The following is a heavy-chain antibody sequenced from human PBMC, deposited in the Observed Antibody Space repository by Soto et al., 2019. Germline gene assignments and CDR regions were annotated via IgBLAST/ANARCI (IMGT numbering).Heavy chain of an antibody. D-gene: IGHD3-22*01. CDR3: ARSYYYDSSGYYRSFFQH. J-gene: IGHJ1*01. Sequence: GGSLRLSCAASGFTFSSYWMSWVRQAPGKGLEWVANIKQDGSEKYYADSVKGRFTISRDNSKNTLYLQMNSLRAEDTAVYYCARSYYYDSSGYYRSFFQHWGQGTLVTVSS. CDR1: GFTFSSYW. CDR2: IKQDGSEK. V-gene: IGHV3-7*01.